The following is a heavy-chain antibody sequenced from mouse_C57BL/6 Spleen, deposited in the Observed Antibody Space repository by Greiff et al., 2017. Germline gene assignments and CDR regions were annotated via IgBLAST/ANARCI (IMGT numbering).Heavy chain of an antibody. CDR3: ARWYYGSSYAMDY. V-gene: IGHV1-18*01. CDR1: GYTFTDYN. Sequence: EVQLQQSGPELVKPGASVKIPCKASGYTFTDYNMDWVKQSHGKSLEWIGDINPNNGGTIYNQKFKGKDTLTVDKSSSTAYMELRSLTSEDTAVYYCARWYYGSSYAMDYWGQGTSVTVSS. CDR2: INPNNGGT. D-gene: IGHD1-1*01. J-gene: IGHJ4*01.